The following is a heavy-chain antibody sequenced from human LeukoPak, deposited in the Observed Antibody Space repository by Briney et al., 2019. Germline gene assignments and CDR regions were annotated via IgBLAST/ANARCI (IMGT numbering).Heavy chain of an antibody. V-gene: IGHV4-34*01. CDR3: ARGGGSGSYFGHYYYYGMDV. CDR1: GGSFSGYY. Sequence: TSETLSLTCAVYGGSFSGYYWSWIRQPPGKGLEWIGEINHSGSTNYNPSLKSRVTISVDTSKNQFSLKLSSVTAADTAVYYCARGGGSGSYFGHYYYYGMDVWGQGTTVTVSS. CDR2: INHSGST. J-gene: IGHJ6*02. D-gene: IGHD1-26*01.